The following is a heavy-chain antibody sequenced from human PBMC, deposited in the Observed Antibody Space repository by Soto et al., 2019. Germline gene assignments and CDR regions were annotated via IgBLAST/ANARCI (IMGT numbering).Heavy chain of an antibody. J-gene: IGHJ4*02. V-gene: IGHV1-46*04. CDR1: GYTFTSYY. CDR2: INPSGGST. CDR3: ARDLDYYDSSGYNFDY. D-gene: IGHD3-22*01. Sequence: ASVKVSCKASGYTFTSYYMHWVRQAPRQGLEWMGIINPSGGSTSYAQKLQGRVTMTRDTSTSTVYMELSSLRSEDTAVYYCARDLDYYDSSGYNFDYWGQGTLVTVSS.